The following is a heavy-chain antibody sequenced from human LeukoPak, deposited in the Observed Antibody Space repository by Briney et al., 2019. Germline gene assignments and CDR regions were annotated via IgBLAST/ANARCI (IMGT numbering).Heavy chain of an antibody. V-gene: IGHV4-34*01. CDR2: INHSGST. CDR3: ARHSGYYDSSGYRYYYYMDV. CDR1: GGSFSGYY. D-gene: IGHD3-22*01. Sequence: SETLSLTCAVYGGSFSGYYWSWIRQPPGKGLEWIGEINHSGSTNYNPSLKSRVTISVDTSKNQFSLKLSSVTAADTAVYYCARHSGYYDSSGYRYYYYMDVWGKGTTVTISS. J-gene: IGHJ6*03.